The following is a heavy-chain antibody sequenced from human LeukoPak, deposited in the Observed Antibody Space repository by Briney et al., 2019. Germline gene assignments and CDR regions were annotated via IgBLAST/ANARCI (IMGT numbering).Heavy chain of an antibody. D-gene: IGHD6-19*01. J-gene: IGHJ6*03. Sequence: ASVKVSCTASGYTFTGYYIHWVRQAPGQGLEWMGWINPNNGGTNYAQNFQGRVTMTRDTSISTAYMELRRLRSDDTALYYCARGSSVAVLIHFYFYMDVWDKGTTVTVSS. CDR2: INPNNGGT. CDR3: ARGSSVAVLIHFYFYMDV. V-gene: IGHV1-2*02. CDR1: GYTFTGYY.